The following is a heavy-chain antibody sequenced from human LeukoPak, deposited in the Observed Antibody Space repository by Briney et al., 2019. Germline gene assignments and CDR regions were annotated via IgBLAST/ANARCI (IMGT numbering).Heavy chain of an antibody. J-gene: IGHJ6*02. V-gene: IGHV4-59*01. D-gene: IGHD5-18*01. CDR3: ARDRGDTTDYYYGMDV. CDR1: GGSISTYY. Sequence: PSETLSFTCTVSGGSISTYYWSWIRQPPGKGLEWIGYIYYSGSTNYNPSLKSRVTISVDTSKSQFSLKLSSVTAADTAVYYCARDRGDTTDYYYGMDVWGQGTTVTVSS. CDR2: IYYSGST.